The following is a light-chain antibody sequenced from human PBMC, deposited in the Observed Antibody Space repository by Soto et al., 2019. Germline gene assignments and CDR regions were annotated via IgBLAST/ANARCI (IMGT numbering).Light chain of an antibody. CDR1: QGISNY. Sequence: DIQMTQSPSSLSASVRDRVTITCRASQGISNYLAWYQQKPGKVPKLLIYAASTLQSGVPSRFSGSGSGTDFTPTISSLQREDVATYYCQKYDSAPWTFGQGTKVEIK. CDR2: AAS. J-gene: IGKJ1*01. CDR3: QKYDSAPWT. V-gene: IGKV1-27*01.